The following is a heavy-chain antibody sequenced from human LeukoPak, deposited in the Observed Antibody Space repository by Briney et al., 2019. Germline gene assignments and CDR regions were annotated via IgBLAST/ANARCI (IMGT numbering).Heavy chain of an antibody. CDR3: ARERVGDIVVVPAAHFDY. J-gene: IGHJ4*02. V-gene: IGHV4-39*07. Sequence: PSETLSLTCTVSGGSISSSSYYWGWIRQPPGKGLEWIGSIFYSGTTFYNPSLKSRVTISVDTSKNQFSLNLNSVTAADTAVYYCARERVGDIVVVPAAHFDYWGQGTLVTVSS. CDR2: IFYSGTT. CDR1: GGSISSSSYY. D-gene: IGHD2-2*01.